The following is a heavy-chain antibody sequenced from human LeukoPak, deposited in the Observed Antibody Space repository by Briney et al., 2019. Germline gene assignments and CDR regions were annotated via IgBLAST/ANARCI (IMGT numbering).Heavy chain of an antibody. CDR3: ARYGSGSIWFDP. Sequence: SQTLSLTCTVSGGSISSDNYQWSWIRQPPGKGLEWIGYINYSGSTYYNPSLKSRVTISVDTSKDHFSLKLSSVTAADTAVYYCARYGSGSIWFDPWGQGTLVTVSS. CDR1: GGSISSDNYQ. V-gene: IGHV4-30-4*01. J-gene: IGHJ5*02. CDR2: INYSGST. D-gene: IGHD3-10*01.